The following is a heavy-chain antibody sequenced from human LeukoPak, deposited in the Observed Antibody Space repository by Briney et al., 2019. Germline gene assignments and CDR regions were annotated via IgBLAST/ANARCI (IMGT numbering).Heavy chain of an antibody. V-gene: IGHV3-9*01. Sequence: PGRSLRLSCAAPGFTFDDYAMHWVRQAPGKGLEWVSGISWNSGSIGYADSVKGRFTISRDNAKNSLYLQMNSLRAEDTALYYCAKDLSSGSYFEAVFDYWGQGTLVTVSS. CDR3: AKDLSSGSYFEAVFDY. CDR2: ISWNSGSI. J-gene: IGHJ4*02. D-gene: IGHD1-26*01. CDR1: GFTFDDYA.